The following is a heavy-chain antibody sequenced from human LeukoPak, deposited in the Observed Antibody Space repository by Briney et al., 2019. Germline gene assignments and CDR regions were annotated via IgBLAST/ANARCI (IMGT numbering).Heavy chain of an antibody. CDR1: GYSFTSYW. V-gene: IGHV5-51*01. CDR2: IYPGDSDT. D-gene: IGHD3-22*01. J-gene: IGHJ4*02. Sequence: GESLKISCKGSGYSFTSYWIGWVRQMPGKGLEWMGIIYPGDSDTRYSPPFQGQVTISADKSISTAYLQWSSLKASDTAMYYCARMGAGRDYYDSSGYYAYWGQGTLVTVSS. CDR3: ARMGAGRDYYDSSGYYAY.